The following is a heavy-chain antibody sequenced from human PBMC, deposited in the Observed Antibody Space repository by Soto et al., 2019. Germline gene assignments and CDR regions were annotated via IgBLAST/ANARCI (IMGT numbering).Heavy chain of an antibody. CDR3: AKTDGYDYYYMDV. D-gene: IGHD4-17*01. J-gene: IGHJ6*03. CDR1: GFTFNSYS. Sequence: GGSLRLSCAASGFTFNSYSMNWVRQAPGKGLEWVSGISGSGGSTYYADSVKGRFTLSRDNSKNALFLQMNSLRAEDTAIYYCAKTDGYDYYYMDVWGKGTTVTVSS. V-gene: IGHV3-23*01. CDR2: ISGSGGST.